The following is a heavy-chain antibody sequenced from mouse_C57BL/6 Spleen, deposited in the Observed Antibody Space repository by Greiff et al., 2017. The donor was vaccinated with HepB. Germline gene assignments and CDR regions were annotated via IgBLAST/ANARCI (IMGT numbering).Heavy chain of an antibody. CDR2: ISNGGGST. D-gene: IGHD2-4*01. Sequence: EVKLMESGGGLVQPGGSLKLSCAASGFTFSDYYMYWVRQTPEKRLEWVAYISNGGGSTYYPDTVKGRFTISRDNAKNTLYLQMSRLKSEDTAMYYCARLRYDYLYFDYWGQGTTLTVSS. J-gene: IGHJ2*01. CDR1: GFTFSDYY. V-gene: IGHV5-12*01. CDR3: ARLRYDYLYFDY.